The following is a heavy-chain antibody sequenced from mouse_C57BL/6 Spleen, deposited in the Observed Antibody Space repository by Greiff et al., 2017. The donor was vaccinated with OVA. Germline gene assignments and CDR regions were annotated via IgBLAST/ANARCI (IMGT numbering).Heavy chain of an antibody. CDR3: ARDSSGYVRDFDY. V-gene: IGHV1-7*01. CDR2: INPSSGYT. CDR1: GYTFTSYW. D-gene: IGHD3-2*02. Sequence: VQLQQSGAELAKPGASVKLSCKASGYTFTSYWMHWVKQRPGQGLEWIGYINPSSGYTKYNQKFKDKATLTADKSSSTAYMQLSSLTYEDSAVYYCARDSSGYVRDFDYWGQGTTLTVSS. J-gene: IGHJ2*01.